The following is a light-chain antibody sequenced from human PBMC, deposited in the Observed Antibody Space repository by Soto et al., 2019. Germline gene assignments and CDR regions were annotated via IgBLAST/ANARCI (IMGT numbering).Light chain of an antibody. Sequence: DIQMAQSPSTLSASVGDRVTITCRASQSISSWLAWYQQKPGKAPKLLIYDASSLESGVPSRFSGSGSGTEFTLTISSLQPDDFATYYCQQYNSYSGTFGQGTKV. CDR1: QSISSW. J-gene: IGKJ1*01. CDR3: QQYNSYSGT. V-gene: IGKV1-5*01. CDR2: DAS.